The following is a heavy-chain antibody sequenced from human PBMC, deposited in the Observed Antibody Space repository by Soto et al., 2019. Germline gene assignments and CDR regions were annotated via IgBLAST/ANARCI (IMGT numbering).Heavy chain of an antibody. J-gene: IGHJ4*02. Sequence: QVQLVRSGAEVKKPGASVKVSCKASGYTFTSYGISWVRQAPGQGLEWMGWINAYNGNTKYAQKLQGRVTMTTDTSTSTADMELRSLRSDDTAVYDCARDAAVGLFDYWGKGTLVTVSS. CDR1: GYTFTSYG. V-gene: IGHV1-18*01. D-gene: IGHD1-26*01. CDR3: ARDAAVGLFDY. CDR2: INAYNGNT.